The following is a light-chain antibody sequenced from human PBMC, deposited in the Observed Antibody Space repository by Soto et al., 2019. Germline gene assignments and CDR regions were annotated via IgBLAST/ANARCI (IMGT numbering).Light chain of an antibody. Sequence: QSALTQPASVSGSPGQSITISCTGTSSDVGGYNYVCWYQQLPGKAPKLMIYDVSDRPSGVSNCFSGSKSGNTASLTISGHHDEDDAYYYCSSYTSSSLSVFGTGTKLTVL. CDR3: SSYTSSSLSV. J-gene: IGLJ1*01. CDR1: SSDVGGYNY. CDR2: DVS. V-gene: IGLV2-14*01.